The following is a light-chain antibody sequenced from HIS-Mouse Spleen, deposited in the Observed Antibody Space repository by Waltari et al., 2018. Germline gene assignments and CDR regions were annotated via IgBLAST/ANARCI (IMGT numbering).Light chain of an antibody. Sequence: SYVLTRPPSVSVAPGQTARITCGGNHIGSKRVHLSQQKPGQAPVLVVYDDSDRPSGIPERFSGSNSGNTATLTISRVEAGDEADYYCQVWDSSSDPAIHVVFGGGTKLTVL. J-gene: IGLJ2*01. CDR3: QVWDSSSDPAIHVV. CDR1: HIGSKR. CDR2: DDS. V-gene: IGLV3-21*02.